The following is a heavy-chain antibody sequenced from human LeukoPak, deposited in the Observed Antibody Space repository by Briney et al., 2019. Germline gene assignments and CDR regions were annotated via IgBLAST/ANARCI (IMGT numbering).Heavy chain of an antibody. Sequence: ASVKVSCKASGYTFTNYYMHWVRQAPGQGLEWMGVINPSDGSTSYAQKFQGRITMTRDTSTSTAYMELRSLRSDDTAVYYCARDYRTGDYDYVWGSYSLDYWGQGTLVTVSS. D-gene: IGHD3-16*01. CDR2: INPSDGST. J-gene: IGHJ4*02. V-gene: IGHV1-46*01. CDR1: GYTFTNYY. CDR3: ARDYRTGDYDYVWGSYSLDY.